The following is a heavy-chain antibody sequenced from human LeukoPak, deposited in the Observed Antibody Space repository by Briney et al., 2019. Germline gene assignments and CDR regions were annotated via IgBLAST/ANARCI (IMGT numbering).Heavy chain of an antibody. Sequence: PSETLSLTCTVSGYSISSAYYWGWVRQPPGKGLEWIGTIYHSGSTDYNPSLKSRVTISLDTFKNQFSLKLSSVTATDTAVYYCARVTMVGGFDPWGQGTLVTASS. J-gene: IGHJ5*02. CDR2: IYHSGST. V-gene: IGHV4-38-2*02. CDR3: ARVTMVGGFDP. D-gene: IGHD3-10*01. CDR1: GYSISSAYY.